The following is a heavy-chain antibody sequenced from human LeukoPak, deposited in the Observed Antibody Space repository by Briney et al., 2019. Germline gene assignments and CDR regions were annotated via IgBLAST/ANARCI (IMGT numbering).Heavy chain of an antibody. D-gene: IGHD5/OR15-5a*01. Sequence: GGSLRLSCVVSGFILSRYMMTWVRQAPGKGLEWVATIALDINERYYVDSVEGRFTISRDNAKNSVYLQMNSLRAEDTAVYYCARSESTMTTWSMDYWGQGTLVTVSS. V-gene: IGHV3-7*01. J-gene: IGHJ4*02. CDR1: GFILSRYM. CDR2: IALDINER. CDR3: ARSESTMTTWSMDY.